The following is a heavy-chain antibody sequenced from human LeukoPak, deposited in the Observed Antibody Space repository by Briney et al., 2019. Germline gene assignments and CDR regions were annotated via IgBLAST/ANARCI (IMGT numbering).Heavy chain of an antibody. V-gene: IGHV4-38-2*02. Sequence: PSETLSLTCAVSGYSLSSAYFWGWIRQPPGKGLEWIGSIYHSGSTYYNPSLKSRVTVSVDTSKNHFSLKVSSVTAADTAVYYCARDGDGAFDIWGQGTMVTVSS. J-gene: IGHJ3*02. CDR2: IYHSGST. CDR1: GYSLSSAYF. CDR3: ARDGDGAFDI. D-gene: IGHD7-27*01.